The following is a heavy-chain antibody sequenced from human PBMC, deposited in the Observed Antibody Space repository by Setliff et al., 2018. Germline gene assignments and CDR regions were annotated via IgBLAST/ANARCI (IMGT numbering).Heavy chain of an antibody. CDR2: ISSSSSTI. V-gene: IGHV3-48*01. CDR3: ARLALTGYDSSGYYYALEYYYYMDV. CDR1: GITFRNYG. J-gene: IGHJ6*03. Sequence: PGGSLRLSCAASGITFRNYGMNWVRQAPGKGLEWLSYISSSSSTIYYADSVKGRFTISRDNAKNALYLQMNSLRADDTAVYYCARLALTGYDSSGYYYALEYYYYMDVWGKGTTVTVSS. D-gene: IGHD3-22*01.